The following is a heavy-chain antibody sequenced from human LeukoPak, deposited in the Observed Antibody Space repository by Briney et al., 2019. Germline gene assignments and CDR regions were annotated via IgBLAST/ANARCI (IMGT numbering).Heavy chain of an antibody. D-gene: IGHD1-26*01. CDR2: IWYDGSSK. CDR1: GFTFSSYG. V-gene: IGHV3-33*01. CDR3: ARTGGIVGATNFDY. Sequence: GRSLRLSCAASGFTFSSYGMHWVRQAPGKGLEWVAVIWYDGSSKYYADSVKGRFTISRDNSKNTLYLQMNSLRAEDTAVYYCARTGGIVGATNFDYWGQGTLVTVSS. J-gene: IGHJ4*02.